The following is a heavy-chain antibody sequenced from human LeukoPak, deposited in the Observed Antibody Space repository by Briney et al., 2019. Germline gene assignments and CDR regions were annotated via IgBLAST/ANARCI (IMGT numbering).Heavy chain of an antibody. J-gene: IGHJ6*03. CDR2: IKSKTDGGTT. CDR3: TTPKSYYYYYMDV. CDR1: GFTFSKAW. V-gene: IGHV3-15*01. Sequence: GGSLRLSCAASGFTFSKAWMSWVRQAPGKGLEWVGRIKSKTDGGTTDYAAPVKGRFTISRDDSKNTLYLQMNSLKTEDTAVYYCTTPKSYYYYYMDVWGKGTTVTVSS.